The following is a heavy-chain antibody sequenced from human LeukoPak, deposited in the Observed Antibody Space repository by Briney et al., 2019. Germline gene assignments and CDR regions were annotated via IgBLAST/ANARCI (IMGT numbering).Heavy chain of an antibody. J-gene: IGHJ6*03. D-gene: IGHD3-10*01. CDR2: MNPNSGNT. CDR1: GYTFTSYD. CDR3: ARSRSGSYYQKSYYYMDV. V-gene: IGHV1-8*03. Sequence: ASVKVSCKASGYTFTSYDINWVRQATGQGLEWMGWMNPNSGNTGYAQKFQGRVTITRNTSISTAYMELSSLRSEDTAVYYCARSRSGSYYQKSYYYMDVWGKGTTVTVSS.